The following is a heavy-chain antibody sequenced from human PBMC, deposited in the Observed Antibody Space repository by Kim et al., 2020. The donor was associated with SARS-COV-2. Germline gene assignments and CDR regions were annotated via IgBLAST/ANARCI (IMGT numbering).Heavy chain of an antibody. D-gene: IGHD3-10*01. Sequence: SETLSLTCTVSGGSISSSSYYWGWIRQPPGKGLEWIGSIYYSGSTYYNPSLKSRVTISVDTSKNQFSLKLSSVTAADTAVYYCARDRITMVRGANYFDY. CDR1: GGSISSSSYY. CDR3: ARDRITMVRGANYFDY. J-gene: IGHJ4*01. V-gene: IGHV4-39*07. CDR2: IYYSGST.